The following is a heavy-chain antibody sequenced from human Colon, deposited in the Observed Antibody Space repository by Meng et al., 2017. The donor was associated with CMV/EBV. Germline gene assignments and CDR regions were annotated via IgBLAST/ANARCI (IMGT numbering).Heavy chain of an antibody. CDR1: TFSNAW. V-gene: IGHV3-15*01. CDR3: TTDLLLWFGEEDAFDI. J-gene: IGHJ3*02. CDR2: IKSKTDGGTT. D-gene: IGHD3-10*01. Sequence: TFSNAWMSWARQATGKGLEWVGRIKSKTDGGTTDYAAPVKGRFTISRDDSKNTLYLQMNSLKTEDTAVYYCTTDLLLWFGEEDAFDIWGQGTMVTVSS.